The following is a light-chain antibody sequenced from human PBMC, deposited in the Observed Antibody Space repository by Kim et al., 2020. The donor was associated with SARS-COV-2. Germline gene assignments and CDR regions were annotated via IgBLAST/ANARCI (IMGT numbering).Light chain of an antibody. Sequence: LGKTVRITCQGESTRSYYASWNQQKPGQAPVLVIYGKNTRPSGIPDRFSGSSSGNTASLTITGAQAEDEADYYCNSRDSSGNHLGVFGGGTQLTVL. CDR1: STRSYY. V-gene: IGLV3-19*01. CDR3: NSRDSSGNHLGV. J-gene: IGLJ2*01. CDR2: GKN.